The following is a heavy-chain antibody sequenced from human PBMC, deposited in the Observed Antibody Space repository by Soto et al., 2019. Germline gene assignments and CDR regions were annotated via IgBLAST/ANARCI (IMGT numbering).Heavy chain of an antibody. CDR3: ARDYCSSTSCYRGYYYYGMDV. D-gene: IGHD2-2*02. J-gene: IGHJ6*02. Sequence: ASETLSLTCTVSGGSISSYYWSWIRQPAGKGLEWIGRIYTSGSTNYNPSLKSRVTMSVDTSKNQFSLKLSSVTAADTAVYYCARDYCSSTSCYRGYYYYGMDVWGQGTTVTVSS. CDR1: GGSISSYY. CDR2: IYTSGST. V-gene: IGHV4-4*07.